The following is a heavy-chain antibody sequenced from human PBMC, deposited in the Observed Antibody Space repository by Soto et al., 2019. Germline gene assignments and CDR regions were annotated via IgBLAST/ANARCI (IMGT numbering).Heavy chain of an antibody. CDR3: ARRGYSSSWYYYYYYGMDV. V-gene: IGHV1-8*01. CDR1: GYTFTSYD. J-gene: IGHJ6*02. Sequence: QVQLVQSGAEVKKPGASVKVSCKASGYTFTSYDINWVRQATGQGLEWMGWMNPNSGNTGYAQKFQGRLTMTRNTSISTAYMELSSLRSEDTAVYYCARRGYSSSWYYYYYYGMDVWGQGTTVTVSS. CDR2: MNPNSGNT. D-gene: IGHD6-13*01.